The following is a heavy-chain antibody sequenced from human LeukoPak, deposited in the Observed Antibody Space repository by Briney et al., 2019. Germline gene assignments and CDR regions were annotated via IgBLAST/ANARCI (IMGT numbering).Heavy chain of an antibody. J-gene: IGHJ3*02. CDR3: ARGVTYYYDSSGWGYAFDI. Sequence: GASVKVSCKASGYTFTSYGISWVRQAPGQGLEWMGWISAYNGNTNYAQKFQGRVTITRNTSISTAYMELSSLRSEDTAVYYCARGVTYYYDSSGWGYAFDIWGQGTMVTVSS. CDR2: ISAYNGNT. D-gene: IGHD3-22*01. V-gene: IGHV1-18*01. CDR1: GYTFTSYG.